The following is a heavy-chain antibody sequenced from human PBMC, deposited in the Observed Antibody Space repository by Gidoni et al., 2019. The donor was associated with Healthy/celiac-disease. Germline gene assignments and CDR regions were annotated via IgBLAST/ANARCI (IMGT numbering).Heavy chain of an antibody. CDR3: AKGLLGYCSGGSCFSYGYYFDY. V-gene: IGHV3-23*01. CDR1: GFTFSSYA. Sequence: RLSCAASGFTFSSYAMSWVRQAPGKGLEWVSAISGSGGSTYYADSVKGRFTISRDNSKNTLYLQMNSLRAEDTAVYYCAKGLLGYCSGGSCFSYGYYFDYWGQGTLVTVSS. CDR2: ISGSGGST. D-gene: IGHD2-15*01. J-gene: IGHJ4*02.